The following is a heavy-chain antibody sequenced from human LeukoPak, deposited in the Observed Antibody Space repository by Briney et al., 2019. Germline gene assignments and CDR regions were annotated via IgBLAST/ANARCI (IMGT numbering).Heavy chain of an antibody. CDR2: IYYSGST. CDR1: GGSISSGDYY. Sequence: SQTLSLTCTVSGGSISSGDYYWSWIRQPPGKGLEWIGYIYYSGSTYYNPSLKSRVTISVDTSKNQFSLSLNSVTTADTAVYYCARRRGLSRGLYYFDYWGQGTLVTVSS. CDR3: ARRRGLSRGLYYFDY. D-gene: IGHD3-10*01. J-gene: IGHJ4*02. V-gene: IGHV4-30-4*01.